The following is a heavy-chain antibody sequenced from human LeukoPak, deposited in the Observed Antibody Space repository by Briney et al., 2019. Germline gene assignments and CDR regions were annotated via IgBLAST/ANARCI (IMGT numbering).Heavy chain of an antibody. D-gene: IGHD3-22*01. Sequence: SETPSLTCTVSGGSITSYHWSWIRQPPGKGRELIGDVSSSGNTNYNPSLNSRVAISVHASMKHFSLKLSSVTAADTAMYYCARVLGSSDYLGVFDLWGQGTLVTVPS. J-gene: IGHJ4*02. CDR2: VSSSGNT. CDR3: ARVLGSSDYLGVFDL. V-gene: IGHV4-59*01. CDR1: GGSITSYH.